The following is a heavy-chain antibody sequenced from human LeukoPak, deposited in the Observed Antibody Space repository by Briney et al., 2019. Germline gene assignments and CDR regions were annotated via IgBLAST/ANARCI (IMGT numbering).Heavy chain of an antibody. V-gene: IGHV3-48*04. CDR2: ISGSSGTI. CDR1: GIAFSSYI. Sequence: GGSLRLSCAASGIAFSSYIMNWVRQAPGKGLEWVSYISGSSGTINYADSVKGRFTISRDNAKNSLYLQMNSLRAEDTAVYYCVTDGDPDSWGQGTLVTVSS. D-gene: IGHD4-17*01. CDR3: VTDGDPDS. J-gene: IGHJ4*02.